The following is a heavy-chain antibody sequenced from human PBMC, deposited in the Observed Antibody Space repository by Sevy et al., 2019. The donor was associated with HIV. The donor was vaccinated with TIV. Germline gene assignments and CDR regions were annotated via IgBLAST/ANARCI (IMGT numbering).Heavy chain of an antibody. Sequence: GGSLRLSCAASGFTFSAYGMHWVRQTPGKGLEWVEVIWYDGSKTYYAESVKGRFTISRDNSKNTVYMQMNSLRVEDTAVYYCARDGVPAAKLFDYWGQGTLVTVSS. CDR3: ARDGVPAAKLFDY. J-gene: IGHJ4*02. CDR1: GFTFSAYG. D-gene: IGHD2-2*01. CDR2: IWYDGSKT. V-gene: IGHV3-33*01.